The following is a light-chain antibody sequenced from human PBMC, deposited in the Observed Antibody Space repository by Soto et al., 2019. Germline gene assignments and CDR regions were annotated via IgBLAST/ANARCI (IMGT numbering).Light chain of an antibody. CDR3: NSYVGSNNFV. CDR1: SGDITDNKY. V-gene: IGLV2-8*01. J-gene: IGLJ1*01. Sequence: QSVLTQPPSASGSPGQSITISCTCTSGDITDNKYVSWFQQHPGKAPTLMIYEFNKRPSGVTHRFSGSKSGNTASLTVSGLQADDEADYYCNSYVGSNNFVFGTGTKLTVL. CDR2: EFN.